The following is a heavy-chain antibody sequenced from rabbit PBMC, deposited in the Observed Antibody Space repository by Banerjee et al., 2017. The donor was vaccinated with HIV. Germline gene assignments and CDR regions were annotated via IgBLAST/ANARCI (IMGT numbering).Heavy chain of an antibody. CDR3: ARYISGSGYYGL. CDR1: GIDFSSSYY. D-gene: IGHD1-1*01. CDR2: IFTDSGTT. Sequence: QSLEESGGDLVKPGASLTLTCTASGIDFSSSYYMCWVRQAPGKGLEWIGCIFTDSGTTYYTSWAKGRFTISKTSSTTVTLQMTSLTDADTATYFCARYISGSGYYGLWGQGTLVTVS. V-gene: IGHV1S40*01. J-gene: IGHJ3*01.